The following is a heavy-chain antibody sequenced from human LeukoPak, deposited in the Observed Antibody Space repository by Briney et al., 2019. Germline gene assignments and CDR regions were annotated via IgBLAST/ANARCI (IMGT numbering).Heavy chain of an antibody. CDR2: IYYIGST. J-gene: IGHJ4*02. CDR3: ARGKSGYSHGFEY. CDR1: GGSISSNNW. V-gene: IGHV4-4*02. D-gene: IGHD5-18*01. Sequence: MTSGTLSLTCAVSGGSISSNNWWSWVRQPPGKGLEWIGSIYYIGSTYYNPSLKSRVIISVDTSKNQFSLKLSSVTAADTAVYYCARGKSGYSHGFEYWGQGILVTVSS.